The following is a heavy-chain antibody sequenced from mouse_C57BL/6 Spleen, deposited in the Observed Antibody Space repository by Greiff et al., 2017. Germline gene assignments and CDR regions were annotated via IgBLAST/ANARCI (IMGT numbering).Heavy chain of an antibody. V-gene: IGHV1-80*01. CDR3: ARQTVSTRYFDV. J-gene: IGHJ1*03. CDR2: IYPGDGDT. CDR1: GYAFSSYW. Sequence: VQLQQSGAELVKPGASVKISCKASGYAFSSYWMNWVKQRPGKGLEWIGQIYPGDGDTNYNGKFKGKATLTADKSSSTAYMQLSSLTSEDSAVYFCARQTVSTRYFDVWGTGTTVTVSS. D-gene: IGHD1-1*01.